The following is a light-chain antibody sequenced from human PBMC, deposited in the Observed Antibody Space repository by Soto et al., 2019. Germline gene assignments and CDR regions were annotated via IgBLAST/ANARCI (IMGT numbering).Light chain of an antibody. Sequence: QSVLTQPPSVSGAPGQRVTISCSGTSSSIGAGYEVHWYHQLPGTAPKLVASGNGNRPSGVPDRLSASKSGTSASLAITGLQAEDGGHYYCQSYDKRLTAYGFGTGTKVTVL. CDR1: SSSIGAGYE. V-gene: IGLV1-40*01. CDR3: QSYDKRLTAYG. CDR2: GNG. J-gene: IGLJ1*01.